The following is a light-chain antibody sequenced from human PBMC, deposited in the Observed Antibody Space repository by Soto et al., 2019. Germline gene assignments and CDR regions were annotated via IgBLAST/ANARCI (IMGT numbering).Light chain of an antibody. V-gene: IGKV3-20*01. CDR3: QQYGSSPPWT. Sequence: EIVLTQSPGTLSLSPGERATLSCRASQSVSSSYLAWYQQKPGQAPRLLIYGASRRATGIPARFSGSGAGTDFTLTISRLEPEDFAGYYCQQYGSSPPWTFGQGTKVEIK. CDR1: QSVSSSY. CDR2: GAS. J-gene: IGKJ1*01.